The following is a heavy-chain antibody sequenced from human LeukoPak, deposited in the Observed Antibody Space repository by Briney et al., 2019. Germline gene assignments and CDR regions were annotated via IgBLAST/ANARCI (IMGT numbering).Heavy chain of an antibody. CDR2: ISTSSTI. J-gene: IGHJ4*02. CDR3: ARAFDD. V-gene: IGHV3-48*02. CDR1: GFTFSSYD. Sequence: GGSPRLSCAASGFTFSSYDMNWVRQAPGKGLEWVSHISTSSTIYFADSVKGRFTISRDNARNSLYLQMNSLSDEDTAIYYCARAFDDWGQGTLVTVSS.